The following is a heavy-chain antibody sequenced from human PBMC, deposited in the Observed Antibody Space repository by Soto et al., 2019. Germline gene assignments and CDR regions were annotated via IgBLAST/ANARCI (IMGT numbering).Heavy chain of an antibody. Sequence: GGSLRLSCAASGIIFKNYAMSWVRQAPGKGLEWVSVISGGGDTTYYADSVKGRFVISRDNSKNTLYLQMDSLRAEDTAIYYCAESSRLAPGLPPCYWGQGTAVTVSS. CDR1: GIIFKNYA. CDR3: AESSRLAPGLPPCY. V-gene: IGHV3-23*01. CDR2: ISGGGDTT. D-gene: IGHD3-10*01. J-gene: IGHJ4*02.